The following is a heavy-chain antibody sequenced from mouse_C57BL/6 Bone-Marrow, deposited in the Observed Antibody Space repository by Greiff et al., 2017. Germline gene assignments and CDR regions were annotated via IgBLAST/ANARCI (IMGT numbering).Heavy chain of an antibody. Sequence: QVQLQQSGAELMKPGASVKISCKATGFTFSSYWIEWVKQRPGNGLEWIGEILPGSGSTNYTEKFKGQATFTADTSSNTVYMQLSSLTSEDSADYYGARWKLITTGYYAMDYGGQGPSVTVSS. CDR3: ARWKLITTGYYAMDY. J-gene: IGHJ4*01. D-gene: IGHD1-1*01. V-gene: IGHV1-9*01. CDR2: ILPGSGST. CDR1: GFTFSSYW.